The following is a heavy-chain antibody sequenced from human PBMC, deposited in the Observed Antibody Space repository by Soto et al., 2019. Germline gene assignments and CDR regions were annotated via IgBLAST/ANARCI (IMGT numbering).Heavy chain of an antibody. CDR1: GYTFTSYA. CDR3: ARSAITMIVVVIPSVYGMDV. Sequence: GASVKVSCKASGYTFTSYAMHWVRQAPGQRLEWMGWINAGNGNTKYSQKFQGRVTITRDTSASTAYMELSSLRSEDTAVYYCARSAITMIVVVIPSVYGMDVWGQGTTVTVSS. D-gene: IGHD3-22*01. CDR2: INAGNGNT. J-gene: IGHJ6*02. V-gene: IGHV1-3*01.